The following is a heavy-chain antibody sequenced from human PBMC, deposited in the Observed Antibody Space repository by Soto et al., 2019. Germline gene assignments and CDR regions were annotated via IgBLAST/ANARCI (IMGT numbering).Heavy chain of an antibody. D-gene: IGHD6-19*01. V-gene: IGHV3-30-3*01. Sequence: VQLVESGGGVVQPGRSLRLSCAASGFTFSSYAMHWVRQAPGKGLEWVAVISYDGSNKYYADSVKGRFTISRDNSKNTLYLQMNSLRAEDTAVYYCARDLNSSGWSPFDYWGQGTLVTVSS. CDR3: ARDLNSSGWSPFDY. J-gene: IGHJ4*02. CDR2: ISYDGSNK. CDR1: GFTFSSYA.